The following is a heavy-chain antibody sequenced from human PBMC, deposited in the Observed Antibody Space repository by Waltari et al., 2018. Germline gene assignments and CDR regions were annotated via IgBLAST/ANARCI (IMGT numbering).Heavy chain of an antibody. Sequence: QVQLQESGPGLVKPSETLSLTCDVSGYSISSGYYWGWIRQPPGKGLEWIGSIYHSGSTYQNPSLKSRLTISLDTSKNQFSLKLSSVTAADTAVFYCARHPEQLVGYWYFDLWGHGTLVTVSS. J-gene: IGHJ2*01. V-gene: IGHV4-38-2*01. CDR3: ARHPEQLVGYWYFDL. CDR2: IYHSGST. CDR1: GYSISSGYY. D-gene: IGHD6-6*01.